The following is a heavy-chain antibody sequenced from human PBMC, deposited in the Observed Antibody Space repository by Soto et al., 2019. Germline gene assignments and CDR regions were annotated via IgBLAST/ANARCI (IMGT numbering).Heavy chain of an antibody. CDR2: ISGSGAGT. Sequence: EVQLLESGGTLVQPGGSLRLSCAASGFIFSSYSMSWVRQAPGKGLEWVSGISGSGAGTYYADSVQGRFTISRDNSENKVYLQMNSLRAEDTAVYYCADARYCYGGSCYGLPYYYGMDVWGQGTTVTVSS. CDR1: GFIFSSYS. V-gene: IGHV3-23*01. CDR3: ADARYCYGGSCYGLPYYYGMDV. J-gene: IGHJ6*02. D-gene: IGHD2-15*01.